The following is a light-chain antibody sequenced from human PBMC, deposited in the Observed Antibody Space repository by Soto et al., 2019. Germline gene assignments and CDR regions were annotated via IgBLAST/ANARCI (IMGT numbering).Light chain of an antibody. Sequence: DIQMTQSPSSLSATVGDRVTITCRASQTIGKYLNWYQQQPGKVPKLLIYDASYLQSGVPSRFTGSESGTDFTLNISDLRPEDFPTYYCQPSFSIPFTFAPGTNVDIK. J-gene: IGKJ3*01. CDR1: QTIGKY. V-gene: IGKV1-39*01. CDR3: QPSFSIPFT. CDR2: DAS.